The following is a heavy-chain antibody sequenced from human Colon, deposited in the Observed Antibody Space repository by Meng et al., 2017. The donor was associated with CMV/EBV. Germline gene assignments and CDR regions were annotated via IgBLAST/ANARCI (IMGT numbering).Heavy chain of an antibody. CDR1: EFTVSESY. V-gene: IGHV3-53*01. J-gene: IGHJ6*02. CDR3: AKGQGLQQTSYFYYGMDF. Sequence: GVLKISCTASEFTVSESYMNWVRQAPGKGLEWVSVIYGGGTTKYADSVKGRFTISRDNSKSTLYLQMNSLRVDDTAVYYCAKGQGLQQTSYFYYGMDFWGHGTTVTVSS. D-gene: IGHD3-9*01. CDR2: IYGGGTT.